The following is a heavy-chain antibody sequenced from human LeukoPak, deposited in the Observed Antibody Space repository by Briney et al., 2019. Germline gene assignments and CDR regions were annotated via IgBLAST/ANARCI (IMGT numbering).Heavy chain of an antibody. V-gene: IGHV3-23*01. CDR2: ISGSGGST. CDR1: GFTFGGFA. CDR3: AKGAVAVARNWFDP. Sequence: PGGSLRLSCAASGFTFGGFAMSWVRQAPGKGLEWVSAISGSGGSTYYADSVKGRFTISRDNSKNTLYLQMNSLRAEDTAVYYCAKGAVAVARNWFDPWGQGTLVTVSS. D-gene: IGHD6-19*01. J-gene: IGHJ5*02.